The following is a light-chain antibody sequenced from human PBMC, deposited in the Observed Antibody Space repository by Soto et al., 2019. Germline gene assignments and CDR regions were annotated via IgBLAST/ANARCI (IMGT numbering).Light chain of an antibody. Sequence: QSALTQPASVPGSPGQSITISCTGTSGDVGGYNYVSWYQQHPGKAPKLMIYDVSNRPSGVSNRFSGSKSGNTASLTISGLQAEDEADYYCSSYTSSSTLYVFGTGTKVTVL. V-gene: IGLV2-14*01. CDR2: DVS. CDR1: SGDVGGYNY. J-gene: IGLJ1*01. CDR3: SSYTSSSTLYV.